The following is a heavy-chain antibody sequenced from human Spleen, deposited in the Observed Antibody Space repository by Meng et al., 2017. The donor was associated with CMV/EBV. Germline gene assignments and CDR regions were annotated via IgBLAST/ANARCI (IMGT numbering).Heavy chain of an antibody. CDR2: IYYDEST. CDR3: ATYDFWSGFNRFDT. V-gene: IGHV4-61*01. J-gene: IGHJ5*02. D-gene: IGHD3-3*01. Sequence: ANGSVRSRTNYWSWIRQPPGKGLELIGYIYYDESTNYHPSLKGRVIISVDTSKNLFSLRLTSVTAADTAVYYCATYDFWSGFNRFDTWGQGTLVTVSS. CDR1: NGSVRSRTNY.